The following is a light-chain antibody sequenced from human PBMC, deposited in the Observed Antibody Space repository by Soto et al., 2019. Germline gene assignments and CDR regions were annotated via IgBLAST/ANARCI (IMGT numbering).Light chain of an antibody. CDR3: QSYDNNLSGGV. Sequence: QSVLTQPPSVSGAPGQRVTISCTGSSSDLGANYHVHWYQQLPGRAPKLLIYGSTNRPSGVPDRISGSKSGTTASLAITGLEAEDEADYYGQSYDNNLSGGVFGGGTKVTVL. CDR2: GST. V-gene: IGLV1-40*01. CDR1: SSDLGANYH. J-gene: IGLJ3*02.